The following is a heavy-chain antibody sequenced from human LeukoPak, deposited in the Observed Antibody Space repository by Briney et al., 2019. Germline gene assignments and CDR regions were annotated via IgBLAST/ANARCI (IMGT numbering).Heavy chain of an antibody. V-gene: IGHV4-39*01. CDR1: GGSISSSSYY. Sequence: PSETLFLTCTVSGGSISSSSYYWGWIRQPPGKGLEWIGSIYYSGSTYYNPSLKSRVTISVDTSKNQFSLKLSSVTAADTAVYYCARGIAAAGSFKYWGQGTLVTVSS. CDR2: IYYSGST. D-gene: IGHD6-13*01. J-gene: IGHJ4*02. CDR3: ARGIAAAGSFKY.